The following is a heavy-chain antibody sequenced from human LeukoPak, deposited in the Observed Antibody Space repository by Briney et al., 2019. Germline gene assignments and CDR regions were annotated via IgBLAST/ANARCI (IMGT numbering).Heavy chain of an antibody. CDR2: ISYDGSNK. J-gene: IGHJ4*02. CDR3: AKEGNY. CDR1: GFTLSSYG. V-gene: IGHV3-30*18. Sequence: GGSLRLSCAASGFTLSSYGMHWVRQAPGKGLEWVAVISYDGSNKYYADSVKGRFTISRDNSKNTLYLQMNSLRAEDTAVYYCAKEGNYWGQGTLVTVSS.